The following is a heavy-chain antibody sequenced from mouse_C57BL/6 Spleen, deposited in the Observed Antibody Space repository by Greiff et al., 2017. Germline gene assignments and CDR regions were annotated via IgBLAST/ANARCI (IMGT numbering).Heavy chain of an antibody. CDR3: ARHYYGSSDWYFDV. CDR1: GFTFSSYG. V-gene: IGHV5-6*01. D-gene: IGHD1-1*01. J-gene: IGHJ1*03. Sequence: EVQLQESGGDLVKPGGSLELSCAASGFTFSSYGMSWVRQTPDKRLEWVATISSGGSYTYYPDSVKGRFTISRDNAKNTLYLQMSSLKSEATAMYYCARHYYGSSDWYFDVWGTGTTVTVSS. CDR2: ISSGGSYT.